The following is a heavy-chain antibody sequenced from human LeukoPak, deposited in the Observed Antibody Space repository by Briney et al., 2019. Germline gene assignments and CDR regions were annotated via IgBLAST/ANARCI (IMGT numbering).Heavy chain of an antibody. D-gene: IGHD5-12*01. CDR2: ISAYNGNT. Sequence: GASVKVSCKASGYTFTGYYMHWVRQAPGQGLEWVGWISAYNGNTNYAQKLQGRVTMTTDTSTSTAYMELRSLRSDDTAVYYCALSSVDIVATIGDYFDYWGQGTLVTVSS. CDR1: GYTFTGYY. V-gene: IGHV1-18*04. J-gene: IGHJ4*02. CDR3: ALSSVDIVATIGDYFDY.